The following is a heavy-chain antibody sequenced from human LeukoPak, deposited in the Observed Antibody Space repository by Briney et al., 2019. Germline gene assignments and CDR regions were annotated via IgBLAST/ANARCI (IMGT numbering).Heavy chain of an antibody. CDR2: ISYDGSNK. V-gene: IGHV3-30-3*01. CDR1: GFTFSSYA. J-gene: IGHJ4*02. Sequence: QAGGSLRLSCAASGFTFSSYAMHWVRQAPGKGLEWVAVISYDGSNKYYADSVKGRFTISRDNSKNTLYLQMNGLRAEDTAVYYCASPYYYGSGRGKGGYFDYWGQGTLVTVSS. D-gene: IGHD3-10*01. CDR3: ASPYYYGSGRGKGGYFDY.